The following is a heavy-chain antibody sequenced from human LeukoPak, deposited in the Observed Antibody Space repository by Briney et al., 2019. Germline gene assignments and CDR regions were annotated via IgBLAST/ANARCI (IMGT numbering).Heavy chain of an antibody. CDR3: AXXVRXXYXXSGXYXXXXXI. Sequence: CTXSXGSISSYYWSWIRQPAGKGLEWIGRIYTSGSTNYNPSLKSRVTMSVDTSKNQFSLKLSSVTAADTAVYYCAXXVRXXYXXSGXYXXXXXIWGQGTMVTVSS. D-gene: IGHD3-22*01. J-gene: IGHJ3*02. CDR2: IYTSGST. V-gene: IGHV4-4*07. CDR1: XGSISSYY.